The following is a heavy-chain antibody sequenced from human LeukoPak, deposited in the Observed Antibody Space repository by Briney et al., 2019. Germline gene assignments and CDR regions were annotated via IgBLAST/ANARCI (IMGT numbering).Heavy chain of an antibody. D-gene: IGHD3/OR15-3a*01. CDR1: GGSISSGSYY. J-gene: IGHJ6*03. CDR3: ARVDAGLYYMDV. Sequence: PSETLFLTCTVSGGSISSGSYYWSWIRQPAGKGLEWIGRIYTSGSTNYNPSLKSRVTISVDTSKNQFSLKLSSVTAADTAVYYCARVDAGLYYMDVWGKGTTVTVSS. V-gene: IGHV4-61*02. CDR2: IYTSGST.